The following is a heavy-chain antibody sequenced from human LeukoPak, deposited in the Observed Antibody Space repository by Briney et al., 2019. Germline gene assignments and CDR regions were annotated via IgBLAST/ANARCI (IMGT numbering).Heavy chain of an antibody. V-gene: IGHV4-31*03. J-gene: IGHJ4*02. CDR2: IYYSGSP. CDR1: GGSIRSGGYY. Sequence: PSETLSLTCTVSGGSIRSGGYYWSWIRQHPGKGPEWIGYIYYSGSPYYNPSLKSRVTISVDTSRNQFSLKLSSVTAADTAAYYCARGGYFDYWGQGTLVTVSS. CDR3: ARGGYFDY.